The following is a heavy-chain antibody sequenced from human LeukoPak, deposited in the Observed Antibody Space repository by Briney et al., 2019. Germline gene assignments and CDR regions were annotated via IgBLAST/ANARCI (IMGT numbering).Heavy chain of an antibody. CDR1: GYTFTGYY. J-gene: IGHJ6*02. CDR2: INPNSGGT. V-gene: IGHV1-2*02. D-gene: IGHD1-26*01. Sequence: ASVKVSCKASGYTFTGYYMHWVRQAPGQGLEWMGWINPNSGGTNHAQKFQGRVTMTRDTSISTAYMDLSSLRSDDTAVYYCARQWELLNYYYGLDVWGQGTTVTVSS. CDR3: ARQWELLNYYYGLDV.